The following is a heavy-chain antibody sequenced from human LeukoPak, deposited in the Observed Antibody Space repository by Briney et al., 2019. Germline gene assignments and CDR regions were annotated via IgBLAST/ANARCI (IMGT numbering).Heavy chain of an antibody. J-gene: IGHJ4*02. CDR1: GGSFSGYY. D-gene: IGHD5-12*01. CDR3: ARVKAYSGYGRYFDY. V-gene: IGHV4-34*01. Sequence: SETLSLTCAVYGGSFSGYYWSWLRQPPGKGLEWIGEINHSGSTNYNPSLKSRVTISVDTSKNQFSLKLSSVTAADTAVYYCARVKAYSGYGRYFDYWGQGTLVTVSS. CDR2: INHSGST.